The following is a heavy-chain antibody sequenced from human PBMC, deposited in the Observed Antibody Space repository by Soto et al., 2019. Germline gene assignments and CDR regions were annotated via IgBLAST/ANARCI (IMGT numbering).Heavy chain of an antibody. J-gene: IGHJ2*01. V-gene: IGHV4-59*01. CDR1: GGSISSYY. D-gene: IGHD2-21*01. CDR3: ARVSVVSNWYFDL. Sequence: ASETLSLTCTVSGGSISSYYWSWIRQPPGKGLEWIGYIYYSGSTNYNPSLKSRVTISVDTSKNQFSLKLSSVTAADTAVYYCARVSVVSNWYFDLWGRGTLVTVSS. CDR2: IYYSGST.